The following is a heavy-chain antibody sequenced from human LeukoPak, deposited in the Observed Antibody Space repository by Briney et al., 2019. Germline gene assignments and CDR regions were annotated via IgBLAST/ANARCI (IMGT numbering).Heavy chain of an antibody. Sequence: GGSLRLSCAASEFTFSSYAMSWVRQAPGKGLEWVSAISGSGGSTYYADSVKGRFTISRDNSKNTLYLQMNSLRAEDTAVYYCAKGLYDSSGYANFDYWGQGTLVTVSS. CDR1: EFTFSSYA. CDR3: AKGLYDSSGYANFDY. CDR2: ISGSGGST. V-gene: IGHV3-23*01. D-gene: IGHD3-22*01. J-gene: IGHJ4*02.